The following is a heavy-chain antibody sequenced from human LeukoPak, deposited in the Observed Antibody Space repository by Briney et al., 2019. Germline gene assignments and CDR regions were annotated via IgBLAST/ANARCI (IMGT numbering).Heavy chain of an antibody. CDR3: ARGRYYYDSSGYRTDAFDI. V-gene: IGHV3-33*08. CDR1: GFTFSSYY. D-gene: IGHD3-22*01. J-gene: IGHJ3*02. Sequence: GGSLRLSCTASGFTFSSYYMHWVRQAPGKGLEWVADMWYGGSNKYYADSVKGLFTISRDNSKNTLYLQMNSLRAEDADVYYCARGRYYYDSSGYRTDAFDIWGQGTMVTVSS. CDR2: MWYGGSNK.